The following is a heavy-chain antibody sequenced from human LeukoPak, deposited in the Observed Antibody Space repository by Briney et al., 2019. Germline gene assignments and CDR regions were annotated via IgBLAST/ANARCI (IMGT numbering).Heavy chain of an antibody. CDR2: INPGDSDT. Sequence: GESLKISCQASGYSFTSSWIGWARQMPGKGLEWMAIINPGDSDTRYSPSFQGQVTISADKSISTVYLQWGSLKASDTAMYCCARQPGAGWFDPWGQGTLVTVSS. V-gene: IGHV5-51*01. J-gene: IGHJ5*02. CDR3: ARQPGAGWFDP. D-gene: IGHD3-10*01. CDR1: GYSFTSSW.